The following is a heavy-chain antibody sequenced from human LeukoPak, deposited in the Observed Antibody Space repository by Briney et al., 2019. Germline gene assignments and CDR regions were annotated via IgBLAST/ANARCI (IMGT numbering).Heavy chain of an antibody. D-gene: IGHD4-17*01. J-gene: IGHJ4*02. Sequence: PPETLSLTCAVSGGSISSGGYSWSWIRQPPGKGLEWIGYIYHSGSTYYNPSLKSRVTISVDRSKNQFSLKLSSVTAADTAVYYCARANGDYGYYFDYWGQGTLVTVSS. CDR2: IYHSGST. CDR1: GGSISSGGYS. V-gene: IGHV4-30-2*01. CDR3: ARANGDYGYYFDY.